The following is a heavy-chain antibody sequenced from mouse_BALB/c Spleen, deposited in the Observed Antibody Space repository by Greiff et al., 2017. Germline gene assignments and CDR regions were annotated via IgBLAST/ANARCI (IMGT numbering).Heavy chain of an antibody. J-gene: IGHJ4*01. V-gene: IGHV5-17*02. CDR3: ARKGEPLYAMDY. CDR2: ISSGSSTI. Sequence: EVKLMESGGGLVQPGGSRKLSCAASGFTFSSFGMHWVRQAPEKGLEWVAYISSGSSTIYYADTVKGRFTISRDNPKNTLFLQMTSLRSEDTAMYYCARKGEPLYAMDYWGQGTSVTVSS. CDR1: GFTFSSFG.